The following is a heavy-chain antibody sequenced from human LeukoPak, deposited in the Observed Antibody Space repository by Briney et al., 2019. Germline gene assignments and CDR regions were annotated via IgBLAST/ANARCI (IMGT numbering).Heavy chain of an antibody. CDR1: GFTFSDYW. J-gene: IGHJ4*02. Sequence: GGSLRLSCVVSGFTFSDYWMTWVRQAPGKGLEWVANIKHDGSDIHYVDSVKGRFTISRDNAQSSLFLQMSSLRREDTAVYYCARGPSTTLTTRWGQGTLVALSS. D-gene: IGHD4-17*01. V-gene: IGHV3-7*01. CDR2: IKHDGSDI. CDR3: ARGPSTTLTTR.